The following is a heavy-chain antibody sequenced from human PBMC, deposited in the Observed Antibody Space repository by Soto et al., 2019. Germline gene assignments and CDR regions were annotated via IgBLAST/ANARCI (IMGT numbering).Heavy chain of an antibody. J-gene: IGHJ5*02. D-gene: IGHD2-15*01. CDR3: APSVIVATGTRNWFEP. CDR1: GYTFTNYA. CDR2: INGGNGDT. V-gene: IGHV1-3*01. Sequence: VQLVQSGAEVKKPGASVKVSCNASGYTFTNYAMHWVRQAPGQSLEWMGWINGGNGDTKYSQKLQERITITRDTSASTAYMELISLRSEASAVYYCAPSVIVATGTRNWFEPWGQGNLVTVSS.